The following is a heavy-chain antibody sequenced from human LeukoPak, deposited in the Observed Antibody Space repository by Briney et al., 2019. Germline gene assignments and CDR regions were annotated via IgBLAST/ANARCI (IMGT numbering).Heavy chain of an antibody. Sequence: GGSLRLSCAASGFTFRSYGMHWIRQAPGRGLEWVAFIRFDGNNKYYADSVKGRFTISRENSKNRLYLQMNSLRAEDTAVYYCARAEGYGGELDSWGQGTLVTVSS. CDR1: GFTFRSYG. CDR2: IRFDGNNK. CDR3: ARAEGYGGELDS. J-gene: IGHJ4*02. D-gene: IGHD4-23*01. V-gene: IGHV3-30*02.